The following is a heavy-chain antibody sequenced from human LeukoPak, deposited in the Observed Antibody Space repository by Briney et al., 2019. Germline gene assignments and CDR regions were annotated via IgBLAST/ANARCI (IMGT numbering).Heavy chain of an antibody. CDR3: ARGRFYYYDSSGYYSLDY. J-gene: IGHJ4*02. V-gene: IGHV3-30*04. Sequence: GGSLRLSCAASGFTFSSYAMHWVRQAPGKGLEWVAVISYDGSNKYYADSVKGRFTISRDNSKNTLYLQMNSLRAEDTAVYYCARGRFYYYDSSGYYSLDYWGQGTLVTVSS. CDR1: GFTFSSYA. CDR2: ISYDGSNK. D-gene: IGHD3-22*01.